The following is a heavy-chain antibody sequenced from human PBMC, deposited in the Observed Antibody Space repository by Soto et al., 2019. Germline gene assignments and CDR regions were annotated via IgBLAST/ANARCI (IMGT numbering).Heavy chain of an antibody. CDR1: GYTFTSYG. V-gene: IGHV1-18*01. CDR3: ARHGGMVRGVMGSYYYYYGMDV. CDR2: ISAYNGNT. J-gene: IGHJ6*02. D-gene: IGHD3-10*01. Sequence: GASVKVSCKASGYTFTSYGISWVRQAPGQGLEWMGWISAYNGNTNYAQKLQGRVTMTTDTSTSTAYMELRSLRSDDTAVYYCARHGGMVRGVMGSYYYYYGMDVWGQGTTVTVSS.